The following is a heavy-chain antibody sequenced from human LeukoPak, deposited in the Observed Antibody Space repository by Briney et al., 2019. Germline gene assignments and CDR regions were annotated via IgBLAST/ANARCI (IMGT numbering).Heavy chain of an antibody. D-gene: IGHD4-17*01. CDR2: VTGSGANS. J-gene: IGHJ4*02. Sequence: GGSLRLSCAASGFPISTYAMNWVRQAPGKGLAWVSAVTGSGANSYYADSVKGRFSVSRDNSKNMVYLQMSSLRAEDTALYYCAKSDYGYYFDSWGQGTLVTVSS. CDR3: AKSDYGYYFDS. V-gene: IGHV3-23*01. CDR1: GFPISTYA.